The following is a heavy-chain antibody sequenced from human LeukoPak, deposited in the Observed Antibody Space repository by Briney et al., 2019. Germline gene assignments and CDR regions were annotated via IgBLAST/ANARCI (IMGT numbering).Heavy chain of an antibody. CDR2: INPNSGGT. J-gene: IGHJ4*02. CDR3: ARDSKCTNGVCAKREFDY. V-gene: IGHV1-2*02. D-gene: IGHD2-8*01. CDR1: GYTFAGYY. Sequence: ASVKVSCKASGYTFAGYYMHWVRQAPGQGLEWMGWINPNSGGTNYAQKFQGRVTMTRDTSISTAYMELSRLRSDDTAVYYCARDSKCTNGVCAKREFDYWGQGTLVTVSS.